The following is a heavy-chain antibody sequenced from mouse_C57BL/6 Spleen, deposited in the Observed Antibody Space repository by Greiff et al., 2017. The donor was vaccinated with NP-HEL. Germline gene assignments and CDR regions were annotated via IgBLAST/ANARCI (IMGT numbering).Heavy chain of an antibody. CDR3: ARRYFDV. Sequence: QVQLQQSGAELVRPGSSVKLSCKASGYTFTSYWMHWVKQRPIQGLEWIGNIDPSDSETHYNQKFKDKATLTVDKSSSTAYMQLSSLTSEYSAVYYCARRYFDVWGTGTTVTVSS. CDR1: GYTFTSYW. V-gene: IGHV1-52*01. J-gene: IGHJ1*03. CDR2: IDPSDSET.